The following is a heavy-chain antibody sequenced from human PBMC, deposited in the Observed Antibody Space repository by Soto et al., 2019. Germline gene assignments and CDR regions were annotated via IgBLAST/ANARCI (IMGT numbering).Heavy chain of an antibody. CDR3: ARGYCSGGSCYWGVYYMEV. J-gene: IGHJ6*03. V-gene: IGHV4-59*01. CDR1: GGSISSYY. D-gene: IGHD2-15*01. CDR2: IYYSGST. Sequence: NPSETLSLTCTVSGGSISSYYWSWIRQPPGKGLEWIGYIYYSGSTNYNPSLKSRVTISVDTSKNQFSLKLSSVTAADTAVYYCARGYCSGGSCYWGVYYMEVWGKGTSVTVSS.